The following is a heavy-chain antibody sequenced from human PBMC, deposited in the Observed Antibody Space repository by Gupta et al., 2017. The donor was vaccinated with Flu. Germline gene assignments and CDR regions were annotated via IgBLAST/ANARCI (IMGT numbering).Heavy chain of an antibody. CDR3: ARDPLGYCSSTSCSQDALDI. J-gene: IGHJ3*02. V-gene: IGHV4-4*02. Sequence: WVRQPPGKGLEWIGEIYHSGSTNYNPSLKSRVTISVDKSKNQFSLKLSSVTAADTAVYYCARDPLGYCSSTSCSQDALDIWGQGTMVTVSS. D-gene: IGHD2-2*01. CDR2: IYHSGST.